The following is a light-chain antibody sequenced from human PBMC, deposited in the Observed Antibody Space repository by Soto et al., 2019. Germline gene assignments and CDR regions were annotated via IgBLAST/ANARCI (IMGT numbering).Light chain of an antibody. V-gene: IGLV2-8*01. CDR2: DVT. CDR3: MWYAGGKNGV. Sequence: QSALTQPPSASGAPGQSVTISCTGTSSNVGTHGYVSWYQQHAGKAPKLMIYDVTRRPSGVPDRFSGSKSANTASLTVSGRQAEEVADSSCMWYAGGKNGVFGGGT. CDR1: SSNVGTHGY. J-gene: IGLJ3*02.